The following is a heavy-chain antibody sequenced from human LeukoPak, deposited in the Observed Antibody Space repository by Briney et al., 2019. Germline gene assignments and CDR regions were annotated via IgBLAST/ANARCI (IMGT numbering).Heavy chain of an antibody. CDR1: GGSISSYY. CDR3: ARVYGSGSYYNGYYYYYMDV. CDR2: IYHSGST. D-gene: IGHD3-10*01. V-gene: IGHV4-59*08. Sequence: SETLSLTCTVSGGSISSYYWSWIRQPPGKGLEWIGYIYHSGSTNYNPSLKSRVTISVDTSKNQFSLKLSSVTAADTAVYYCARVYGSGSYYNGYYYYYMDVWGKGTTVTISS. J-gene: IGHJ6*03.